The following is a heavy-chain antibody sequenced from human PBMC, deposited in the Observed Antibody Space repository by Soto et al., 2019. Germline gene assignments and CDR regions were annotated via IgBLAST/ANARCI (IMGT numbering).Heavy chain of an antibody. J-gene: IGHJ6*04. V-gene: IGHV1-69*06. CDR2: IIPIFGTA. CDR1: GGTFSSYA. Sequence: AVKVSCKSSGGTFSSYAISWVRQAPGHGLEWMGGIIPIFGTANYAQKFQGRVTITADKSTSTAYMELSSLRSEDTAVYYCARGAFSSSWLVYYYYGTEVWGKGTQVIVSS. D-gene: IGHD6-13*01. CDR3: ARGAFSSSWLVYYYYGTEV.